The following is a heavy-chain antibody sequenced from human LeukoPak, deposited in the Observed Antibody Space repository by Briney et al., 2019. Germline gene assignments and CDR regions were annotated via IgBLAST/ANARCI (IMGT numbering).Heavy chain of an antibody. CDR1: GGSFSGYY. V-gene: IGHV4-34*01. CDR3: AREGRDYYDSSGFSNYYYYMDV. Sequence: SETLSLTCAVYGGSFSGYYWSWIRQPPGKGLEWIGEINHSGSTNYNPSLKSRVTISVDTSKNQFSLEMRSVTAADTAVYYCAREGRDYYDSSGFSNYYYYMDVWGKGTTVTVSS. CDR2: INHSGST. J-gene: IGHJ6*03. D-gene: IGHD3-22*01.